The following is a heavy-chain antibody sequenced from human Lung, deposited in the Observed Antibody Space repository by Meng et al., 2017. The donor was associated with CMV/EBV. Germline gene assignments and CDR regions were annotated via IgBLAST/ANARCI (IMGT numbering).Heavy chain of an antibody. J-gene: IGHJ6*02. CDR3: ARAQKSALMTGMGG. D-gene: IGHD3-3*01. CDR1: GFTFDDYT. Sequence: GGSLRLSCAASGFTFDDYTMYWVRQTPGKGLEWVSAISWNSAIRDYAGSVKGRFIISRDNAKKTLYLQMNTLRIEDTALYYCARAQKSALMTGMGGWGQGTXVTVSS. CDR2: ISWNSAIR. V-gene: IGHV3-9*01.